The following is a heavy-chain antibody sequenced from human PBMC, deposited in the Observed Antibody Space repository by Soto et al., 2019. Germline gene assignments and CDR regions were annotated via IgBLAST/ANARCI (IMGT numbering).Heavy chain of an antibody. Sequence: VQLVESGGGVVQPGRSLRLLCEASGFSFSRYGMHWVRQAPGMGLEWVAVISWDGLAQYYADSVNGRFTISRDNSQSTLYLQMNSLRTEDTAIYYCAKETIQVGGPNYFDYWGQGALVTVSS. J-gene: IGHJ4*02. D-gene: IGHD1-1*01. CDR1: GFSFSRYG. CDR3: AKETIQVGGPNYFDY. CDR2: ISWDGLAQ. V-gene: IGHV3-30*18.